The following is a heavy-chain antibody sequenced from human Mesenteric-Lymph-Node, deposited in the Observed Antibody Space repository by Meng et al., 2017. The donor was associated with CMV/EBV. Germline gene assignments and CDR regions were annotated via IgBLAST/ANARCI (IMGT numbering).Heavy chain of an antibody. CDR1: GGSISSYY. CDR2: VYYSGST. Sequence: GSLRLSCSVSGGSISSYYWTWIRQPPGKQLEWIGYVYYSGSTNYNPSLKSRVTISVDTSKNQFSLNLNSVTAADTAVYYCARAPEFGELSRLDYWDQGTLVTVSS. V-gene: IGHV4-59*01. J-gene: IGHJ4*02. D-gene: IGHD3-10*01. CDR3: ARAPEFGELSRLDY.